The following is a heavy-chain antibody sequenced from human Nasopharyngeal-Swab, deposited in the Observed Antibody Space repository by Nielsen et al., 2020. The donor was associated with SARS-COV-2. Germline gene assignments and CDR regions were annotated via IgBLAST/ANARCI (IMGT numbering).Heavy chain of an antibody. CDR2: ITTSSSYI. V-gene: IGHV3-21*06. Sequence: GESLQISCAASGFTFSSYNMNWVRQAPGKGLEWVSSITTSSSYIYYADSVKGRFTIFRDNAKNSLYLQMNSLRAEDTAVYYCARDQNGYWGQGILVTVSS. CDR3: ARDQNGY. J-gene: IGHJ4*02. D-gene: IGHD2-8*01. CDR1: GFTFSSYN.